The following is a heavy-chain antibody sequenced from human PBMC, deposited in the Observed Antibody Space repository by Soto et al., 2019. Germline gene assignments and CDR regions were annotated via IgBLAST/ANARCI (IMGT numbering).Heavy chain of an antibody. V-gene: IGHV3-74*01. CDR1: GFTFSSYW. CDR3: ARVSWYNWNYLTRPSKHDAFDI. CDR2: INSDGSST. D-gene: IGHD1-7*01. J-gene: IGHJ3*02. Sequence: GGSLRLSCAASGFTFSSYWMHWVRQAPGKGLVWVSRINSDGSSTSYADSVKGRFTISRDNAKNTLYLQMNSLRAEDTAVYYCARVSWYNWNYLTRPSKHDAFDIWGQGTMVTVSS.